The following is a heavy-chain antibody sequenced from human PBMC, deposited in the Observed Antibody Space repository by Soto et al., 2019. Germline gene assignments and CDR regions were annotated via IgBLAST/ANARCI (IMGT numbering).Heavy chain of an antibody. V-gene: IGHV3-43*01. CDR2: ISWDGGST. D-gene: IGHD3-10*01. CDR1: GFTFDDYT. Sequence: GGSLRLSCAASGFTFDDYTMHWVRQAPGKGLEWVSLISWDGGSTYYADSVKGRFTISRDNSKNSLYLQMNSLRTEDTALYYCAKDYGHRAYFDYWGQGTLVTVSS. J-gene: IGHJ4*02. CDR3: AKDYGHRAYFDY.